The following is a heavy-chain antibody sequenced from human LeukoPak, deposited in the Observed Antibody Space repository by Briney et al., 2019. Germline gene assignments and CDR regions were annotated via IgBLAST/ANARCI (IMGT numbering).Heavy chain of an antibody. CDR3: ARVGNQLLMGTATLLFDY. V-gene: IGHV1-24*01. D-gene: IGHD2-2*01. Sequence: ASVKVSCKVSGYTLTELSMHWVRQAPGKGLEWMGGFDPEDGETIYAQKFQGRVTMTEDTSTDTAYMELSSLRSEDTAVYYCARVGNQLLMGTATLLFDYWGQGTLVTVSS. J-gene: IGHJ4*02. CDR2: FDPEDGET. CDR1: GYTLTELS.